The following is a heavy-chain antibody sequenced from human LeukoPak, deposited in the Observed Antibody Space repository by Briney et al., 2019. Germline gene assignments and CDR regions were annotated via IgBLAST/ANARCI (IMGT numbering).Heavy chain of an antibody. CDR1: GYTFTSYG. V-gene: IGHV1-8*03. Sequence: ASVKVSCKASGYTFTSYGINWVRQATGQGLEWMGWMNPNSGNTGYAQKFQGRVTITRNTSISTAYMELSSLRSEDTAVYYCARVVSGFGIPNWFDPWGQGTLVTVSS. CDR2: MNPNSGNT. D-gene: IGHD3-10*01. CDR3: ARVVSGFGIPNWFDP. J-gene: IGHJ5*02.